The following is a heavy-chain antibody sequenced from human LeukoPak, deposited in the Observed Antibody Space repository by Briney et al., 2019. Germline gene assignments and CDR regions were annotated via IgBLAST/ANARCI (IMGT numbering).Heavy chain of an antibody. CDR3: ARGRGMATISYYFDY. CDR1: GFTFDDYG. V-gene: IGHV3-20*01. Sequence: GGSLRLSCAASGFTFDDYGMSWVRQAPGKGLELVSGINWNGGSTGYADSVKGRFTISRDNAKNSLYLQMNSLRAEDTALYHCARGRGMATISYYFDYWGQGTLVTVSS. J-gene: IGHJ4*02. D-gene: IGHD5-24*01. CDR2: INWNGGST.